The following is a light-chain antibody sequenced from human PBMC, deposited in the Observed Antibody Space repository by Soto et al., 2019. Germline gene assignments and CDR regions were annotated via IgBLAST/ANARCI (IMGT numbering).Light chain of an antibody. CDR2: EVS. CDR3: SSYAGISNLGV. V-gene: IGLV2-8*01. J-gene: IGLJ1*01. Sequence: QSALTQPPSASGSPGQSVTISCTGTSSDVGGYKYVSWYQQHPGKAPKLMIFEVSKRPSGVTDRFSGSKYGNTASLTVTGLHAEEEADYYCSSYAGISNLGVFGTGTKLTVL. CDR1: SSDVGGYKY.